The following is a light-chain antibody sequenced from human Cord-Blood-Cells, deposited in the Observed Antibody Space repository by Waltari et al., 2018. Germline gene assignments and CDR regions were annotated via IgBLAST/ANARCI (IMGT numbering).Light chain of an antibody. CDR3: LLYYGGAQV. V-gene: IGLV7-43*01. Sequence: QTVVTQEPSLTVSPGGTVTLTCASSTGAVTSGYYPNWFQQKPGQAPRALISSTSNQHPWTPARFSGSLRGGKAALTLSGVQPEDEAEYYCLLYYGGAQVFGGGTKLTVL. CDR1: TGAVTSGYY. J-gene: IGLJ3*02. CDR2: STS.